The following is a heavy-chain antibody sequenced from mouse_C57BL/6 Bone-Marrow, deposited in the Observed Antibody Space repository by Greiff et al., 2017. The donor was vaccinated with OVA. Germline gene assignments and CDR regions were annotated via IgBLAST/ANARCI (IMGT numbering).Heavy chain of an antibody. CDR3: ARGSHYYAMDY. CDR1: GYTFTSYW. D-gene: IGHD1-1*01. CDR2: IYPNSGGT. J-gene: IGHJ4*01. Sequence: QVQLQQPGAELVKPGASVKLSCKASGYTFTSYWMHWVKQRPGRGLEWIGRIYPNSGGTKYNEKFKSKATLTVDKPSSTAYMQLSSLTSEDSAVYYCARGSHYYAMDYWGQGTSVTVSS. V-gene: IGHV1-72*01.